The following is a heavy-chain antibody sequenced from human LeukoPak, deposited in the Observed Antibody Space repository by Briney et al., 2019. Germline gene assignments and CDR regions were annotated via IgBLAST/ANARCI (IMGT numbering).Heavy chain of an antibody. CDR2: IRYDGSNK. V-gene: IGHV3-30*02. Sequence: GGSLRLXCAATGFTFSSYGMHWGRQAPGKGLEWVALIRYDGSNKYYADSVKGRFTISRDNSKNTLYLQMNSLRAEDTAVYYCAKGHAYYYDSSGYPDAFDIWGQGTMVTVSS. J-gene: IGHJ3*02. CDR1: GFTFSSYG. CDR3: AKGHAYYYDSSGYPDAFDI. D-gene: IGHD3-22*01.